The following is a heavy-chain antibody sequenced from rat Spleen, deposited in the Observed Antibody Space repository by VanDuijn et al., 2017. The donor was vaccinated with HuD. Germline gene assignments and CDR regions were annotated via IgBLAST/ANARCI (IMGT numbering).Heavy chain of an antibody. CDR2: ISPSGGST. Sequence: EVQLVESGGGLVQPGRSLKLSCAASGFTFSNYGMHWIRQAPTKGLEWVASISPSGGSTYYRDSVKGRFTISRDNAKSTLYLQMDSLRSEDTATYYCATETTVAYYFDYWGQGVMVTVSS. D-gene: IGHD1-3*01. J-gene: IGHJ2*01. CDR3: ATETTVAYYFDY. V-gene: IGHV5-19*01. CDR1: GFTFSNYG.